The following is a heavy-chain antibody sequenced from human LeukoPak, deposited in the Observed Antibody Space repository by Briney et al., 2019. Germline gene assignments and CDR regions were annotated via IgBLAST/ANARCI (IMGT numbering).Heavy chain of an antibody. CDR3: ARDRGSSWYPAFDI. CDR2: IYYSGST. D-gene: IGHD6-13*01. V-gene: IGHV4-59*01. Sequence: PSETLSLTCTVPGGSISSYYWSWIRQPPGKGLEWIGYIYYSGSTDYNPSLKSRVTISVDTSKNQFSLKLSSVTAADTAVYYCARDRGSSWYPAFDIWGQGTMVTVSS. J-gene: IGHJ3*02. CDR1: GGSISSYY.